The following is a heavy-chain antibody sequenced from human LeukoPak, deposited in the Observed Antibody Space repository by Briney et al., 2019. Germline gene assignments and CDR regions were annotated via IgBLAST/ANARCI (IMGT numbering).Heavy chain of an antibody. D-gene: IGHD4-17*01. V-gene: IGHV3-53*01. CDR1: GFIVRSNY. CDR3: ARHLSGDAI. Sequence: GGSLRLSCAASGFIVRSNYMSWVRHASTRALEWVSIIYSGGNTYYGASVKGRFTISKDNSKNPLYLQMNSLKAEDTAVYYCARHLSGDAIWGQGTMVTVSS. J-gene: IGHJ3*02. CDR2: IYSGGNT.